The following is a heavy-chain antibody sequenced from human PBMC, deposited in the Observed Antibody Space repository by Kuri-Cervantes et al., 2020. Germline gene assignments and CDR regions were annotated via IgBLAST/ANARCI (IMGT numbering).Heavy chain of an antibody. D-gene: IGHD6-6*01. CDR3: ARDRVAARPGWFDP. CDR1: GFTVSNNY. CDR2: IRYDGGNT. V-gene: IGHV3-30*02. Sequence: GGSLRLSCAASGFTVSNNYMSWSRQAPGKGLEWVAFIRYDGGNTNYPDSVKGRFTISRDSSKNTLYLQMNSLRAEDSAIYYCARDRVAARPGWFDPWGQGALVTVSS. J-gene: IGHJ5*02.